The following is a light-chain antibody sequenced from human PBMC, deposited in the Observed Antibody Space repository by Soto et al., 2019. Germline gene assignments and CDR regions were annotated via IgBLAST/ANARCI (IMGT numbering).Light chain of an antibody. CDR3: QQYDNSPIT. Sequence: EIVMTQSPVTLSLSPGERASLSCGASQSISSSFLAWYQQKPGQAPRLLIYGASSRATGIPDRFSGTGSEIDFTLTISRLEPEDFAVYHCQQYDNSPITFGQGTRLEIK. CDR2: GAS. CDR1: QSISSSF. V-gene: IGKV3-20*01. J-gene: IGKJ5*01.